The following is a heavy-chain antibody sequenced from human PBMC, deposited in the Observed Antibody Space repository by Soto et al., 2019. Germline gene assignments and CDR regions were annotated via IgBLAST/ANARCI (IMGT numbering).Heavy chain of an antibody. J-gene: IGHJ5*02. V-gene: IGHV4-38-2*02. CDR2: IYYTGNT. D-gene: IGHD3-10*01. Sequence: PSETLSLTCAVSGYSISSDYYWGWIRQPPGKGLEWIGTIYYTGNTYYNPSLKSRVTISVDTSKNQFSLKLSSVTAADTAVYYCAREKVTRVTYYDGSGSYNWFDPWGQGTLVTVS. CDR1: GYSISSDYY. CDR3: AREKVTRVTYYDGSGSYNWFDP.